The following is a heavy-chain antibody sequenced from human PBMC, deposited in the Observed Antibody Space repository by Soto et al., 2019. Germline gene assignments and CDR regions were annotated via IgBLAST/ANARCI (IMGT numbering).Heavy chain of an antibody. D-gene: IGHD5-18*01. Sequence: QVQLVQSGAEVKKPESSVQVSCKAPGGTFSTYAISWVRQAPGQGLEWMGGIIPMFGTANYAQRFQDRVTITADESTSTVYMELSSLRSEDTAVYFSASGIQLWLRRINNGYSGWGQGTLVTVSS. V-gene: IGHV1-69*12. CDR1: GGTFSTYA. CDR3: ASGIQLWLRRINNGYSG. CDR2: IIPMFGTA. J-gene: IGHJ4*02.